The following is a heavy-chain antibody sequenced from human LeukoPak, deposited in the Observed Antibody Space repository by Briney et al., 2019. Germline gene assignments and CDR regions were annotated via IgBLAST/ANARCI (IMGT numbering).Heavy chain of an antibody. J-gene: IGHJ6*03. CDR3: ARDPYSGNYGAYYYYYMDV. D-gene: IGHD1-26*01. V-gene: IGHV3-11*06. Sequence: GGSLRLSCAASGFILSDYYMSWIRQAPGKGLEWVSSITSSSSYIYYADSVKGRFTISRDNAKNSLYLQMDSLRVEDTAVYYCARDPYSGNYGAYYYYYMDVWGKGTTVTISS. CDR2: ITSSSSYI. CDR1: GFILSDYY.